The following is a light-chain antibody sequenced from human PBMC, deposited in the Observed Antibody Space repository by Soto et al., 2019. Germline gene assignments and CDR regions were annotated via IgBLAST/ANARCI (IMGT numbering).Light chain of an antibody. Sequence: EIVMTQSPASLSVSPGESVTLSCRASQGVATTLAWYRQQPGQAPRLLIYNAYIRASGVPARVSGSGSGTEFTLTISSLQSEDFAVYYCQHYKTWPLAFGGGTKVEIK. CDR2: NAY. J-gene: IGKJ4*01. V-gene: IGKV3-15*01. CDR1: QGVATT. CDR3: QHYKTWPLA.